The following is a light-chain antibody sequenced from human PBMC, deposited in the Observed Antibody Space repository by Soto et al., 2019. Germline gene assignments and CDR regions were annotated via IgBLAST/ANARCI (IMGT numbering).Light chain of an antibody. CDR1: QSIQTW. CDR2: DAS. CDR3: QQYESYPYT. J-gene: IGKJ2*01. V-gene: IGKV1-5*01. Sequence: DIQMTQSPSTLSASVGGRVTISCRASQSIQTWLAWFQQKPGKAPNLLIFDASDLASGVSSRFSGSGSGAEFTLTISSLQADDFATYYCQQYESYPYTFGRGTRLEIK.